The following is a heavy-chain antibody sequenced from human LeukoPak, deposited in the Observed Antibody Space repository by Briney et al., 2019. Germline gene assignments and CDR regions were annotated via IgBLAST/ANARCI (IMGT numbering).Heavy chain of an antibody. CDR2: ISYDGSNK. J-gene: IGHJ5*02. Sequence: GGSLRLSCAASGFTFSSYAMHWVRQAPGKGLEWVAVISYDGSNKYYADSVKGRFTISRDNSKNTLYLQMNSLRAEDTAVYYCARDQAHTMVRGVMRWSDPWGQGTLVTVSS. CDR1: GFTFSSYA. D-gene: IGHD3-10*01. V-gene: IGHV3-30-3*01. CDR3: ARDQAHTMVRGVMRWSDP.